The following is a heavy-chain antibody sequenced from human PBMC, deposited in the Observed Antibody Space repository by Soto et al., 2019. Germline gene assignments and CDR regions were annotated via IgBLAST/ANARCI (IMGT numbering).Heavy chain of an antibody. CDR2: ISGSGGST. CDR1: GFTFSSYA. CDR3: AKDLSGSSSYSVNYYYGMDV. J-gene: IGHJ6*02. D-gene: IGHD6-13*01. V-gene: IGHV3-23*01. Sequence: LRLSCAASGFTFSSYAMSWVRQAPGKGLEWVSAISGSGGSTYYADSVKGRFTISRDNSKNTLYLQMNSLRAEDTAVYYCAKDLSGSSSYSVNYYYGMDVWGQGTTVTVSS.